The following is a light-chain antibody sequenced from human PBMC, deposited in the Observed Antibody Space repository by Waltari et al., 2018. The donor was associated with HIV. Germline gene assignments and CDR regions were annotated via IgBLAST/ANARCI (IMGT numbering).Light chain of an antibody. CDR2: DNN. CDR3: GTWDSSLSAGWV. Sequence: QSVLTQPPSVSAAPGQKVTISCSGSSSNIGNNYVSWYQQLPGTAPKLPIYDNNKRPSGIPDRFSGSKSGTSATLGITGLQTGDEADYYCGTWDSSLSAGWVFGGGTKLTVL. V-gene: IGLV1-51*01. CDR1: SSNIGNNY. J-gene: IGLJ3*02.